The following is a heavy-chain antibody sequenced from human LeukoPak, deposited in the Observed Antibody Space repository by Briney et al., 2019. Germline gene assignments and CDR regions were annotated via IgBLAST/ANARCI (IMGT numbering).Heavy chain of an antibody. J-gene: IGHJ6*02. D-gene: IGHD2-2*01. CDR1: GFTFSSYA. Sequence: GGSLRLSCAASGFTFSSYAMSWVRQAPGKGLEWVSAISGSGGSTYYADSVKGRFTISRDNSKNTLYLQMNSLRAEDTAVYYCAKSRLGYCGSTSCSSRTELYYYYGMDVWGQGTTVTVSS. V-gene: IGHV3-23*01. CDR2: ISGSGGST. CDR3: AKSRLGYCGSTSCSSRTELYYYYGMDV.